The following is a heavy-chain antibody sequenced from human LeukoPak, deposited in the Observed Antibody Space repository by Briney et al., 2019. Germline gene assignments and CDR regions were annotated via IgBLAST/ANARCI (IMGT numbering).Heavy chain of an antibody. V-gene: IGHV1-2*02. CDR1: GYTFTGYY. D-gene: IGHD2-2*01. Sequence: GASVKVSCKASGYTFTGYYMHWVRQAPGQGLEWMGWINPNSGGTNYAQKFQGRVTMTRDTSISTAYMELSRLRSDDTAVYYCASGGDIVVVPAAPHDAFDIWGQGTMVTVSS. CDR3: ASGGDIVVVPAAPHDAFDI. CDR2: INPNSGGT. J-gene: IGHJ3*02.